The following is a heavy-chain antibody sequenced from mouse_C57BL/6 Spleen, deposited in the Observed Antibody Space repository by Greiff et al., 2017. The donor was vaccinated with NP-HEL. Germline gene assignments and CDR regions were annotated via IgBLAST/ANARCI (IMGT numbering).Heavy chain of an antibody. CDR1: GYTFTDYY. Sequence: EVQLQQSGPELVKPGASVKISCKASGYTFTDYYMNWVKQSHGKSLEWIGDINPNNGGTSYNQKFKGKATLTVDKSSSTAYMELRSLTSEDSAVYYCARGDYSNRFDVWGTGTTVTVSS. J-gene: IGHJ1*03. CDR2: INPNNGGT. V-gene: IGHV1-26*01. CDR3: ARGDYSNRFDV. D-gene: IGHD2-5*01.